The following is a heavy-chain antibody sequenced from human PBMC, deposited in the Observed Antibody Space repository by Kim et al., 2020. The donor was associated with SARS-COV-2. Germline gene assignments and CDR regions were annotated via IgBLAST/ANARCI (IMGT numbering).Heavy chain of an antibody. J-gene: IGHJ6*02. D-gene: IGHD2-2*01. V-gene: IGHV1-8*01. Sequence: ASVKVSCKASGYTFTSYDINWVRQATGQGLEWMGWMNPNSGNTGYAQKFQGRVTMTRNPSISTAYMELSSLRSEDTAVYYCATRGVVPAASKDYYGMDVWGQGTTVSVSS. CDR1: GYTFTSYD. CDR3: ATRGVVPAASKDYYGMDV. CDR2: MNPNSGNT.